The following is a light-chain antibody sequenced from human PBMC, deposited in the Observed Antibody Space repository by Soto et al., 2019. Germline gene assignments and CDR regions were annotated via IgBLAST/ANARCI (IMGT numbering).Light chain of an antibody. V-gene: IGKV3-20*01. CDR3: QQHSSSPWI. J-gene: IGKJ1*01. CDR2: AIS. Sequence: EIVLTQSPGTLSLSPGESAALSCRASQSVTSDYLVWYRQKPGQAPRLLIYAISSRAAGIPDRFSGSGSGTDFTVTITRLEPEDSAVYYCQQHSSSPWIFGQGTRVEV. CDR1: QSVTSDY.